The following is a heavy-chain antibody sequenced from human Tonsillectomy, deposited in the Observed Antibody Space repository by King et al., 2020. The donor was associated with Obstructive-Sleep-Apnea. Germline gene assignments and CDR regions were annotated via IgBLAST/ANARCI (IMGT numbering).Heavy chain of an antibody. J-gene: IGHJ4*02. CDR1: GDSVTSGSYY. CDR2: ISHSGTT. V-gene: IGHV4-61*01. Sequence: QLQESGPGLVKPSETLSVTCTVSGDSVTSGSYYWTWIRQPPGKGPEWIGYISHSGTTNYNPSLKSRITMSIDTSKNQFSLSLNSLTAADTAVYYCARFHTSSWFRLDYWGQGSLVTVSS. D-gene: IGHD6-13*01. CDR3: ARFHTSSWFRLDY.